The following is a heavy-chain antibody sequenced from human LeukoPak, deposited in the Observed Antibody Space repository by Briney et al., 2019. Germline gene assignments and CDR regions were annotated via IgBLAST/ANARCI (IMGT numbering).Heavy chain of an antibody. D-gene: IGHD3-10*01. Sequence: GASVKVSCKASGYTFTSYAMHWVRQAPGQRLEWMGWINAGNGNTKYSQKFQGRVTITRDTSASTAYMELSSLRSEDTAVYYCATEGSGSYKYYFDYWGQGTLVTVSS. CDR1: GYTFTSYA. CDR3: ATEGSGSYKYYFDY. J-gene: IGHJ4*02. CDR2: INAGNGNT. V-gene: IGHV1-3*01.